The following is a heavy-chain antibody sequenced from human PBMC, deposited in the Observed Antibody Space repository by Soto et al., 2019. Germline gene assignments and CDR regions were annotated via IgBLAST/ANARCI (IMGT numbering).Heavy chain of an antibody. V-gene: IGHV3-15*07. J-gene: IGHJ6*02. CDR1: GFTFSNAW. Sequence: EVQLVESGGGLVKPGGSLRLSCAASGFTFSNAWMNWVRQAPGKGLEWVGRIKSKTDGGTTDYAAPVKGRFTISRDDSKNTLYLQMNSLKTEDTAVYYCTTERLLWFGEFPNWNHGMDVWGQGTTVTVSS. CDR3: TTERLLWFGEFPNWNHGMDV. CDR2: IKSKTDGGTT. D-gene: IGHD3-10*01.